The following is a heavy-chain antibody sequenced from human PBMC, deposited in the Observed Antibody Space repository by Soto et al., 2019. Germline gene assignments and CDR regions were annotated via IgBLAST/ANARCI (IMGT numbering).Heavy chain of an antibody. CDR1: GGTFSSYA. CDR2: IIPIFGTA. J-gene: IGHJ5*02. D-gene: IGHD2-2*01. Sequence: SVKVSCKASGGTFSSYAISWVRQAPGQGLEWMGGIIPIFGTANYAQKFQGRVTITADKSTSTAYMELSSLRSEDTAVYYCARDPSPIVVVGINWFDPWGQGTLVTVSS. CDR3: ARDPSPIVVVGINWFDP. V-gene: IGHV1-69*06.